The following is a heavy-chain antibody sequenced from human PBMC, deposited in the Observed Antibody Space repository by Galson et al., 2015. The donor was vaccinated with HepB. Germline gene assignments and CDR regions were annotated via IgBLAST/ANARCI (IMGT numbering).Heavy chain of an antibody. CDR2: IYWDADE. CDR1: GFSLSTSGVG. Sequence: PALVKPTQTLTLTCTFSGFSLSTSGVGVGWIRQPPGKALEWLALIYWDADERSIPSLKNRLTITKDTSKNQVVLTMFNMDPVDTATYYCARLYYGDYVGSNYFDYWGPGTPVTVSS. V-gene: IGHV2-5*02. CDR3: ARLYYGDYVGSNYFDY. D-gene: IGHD4-17*01. J-gene: IGHJ4*02.